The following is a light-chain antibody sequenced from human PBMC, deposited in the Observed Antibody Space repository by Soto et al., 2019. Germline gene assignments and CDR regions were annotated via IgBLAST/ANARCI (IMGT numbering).Light chain of an antibody. Sequence: DIQMTQSPSTLSASVGARVPITCRASQSISSWLAWYQQRPGKAPKILIYKASSLESGVPSRFSGSGSGTEFTLTISSLQPDDFATYYCQQYSTYTPRTFGQGTKV. V-gene: IGKV1-5*03. CDR2: KAS. J-gene: IGKJ1*01. CDR3: QQYSTYTPRT. CDR1: QSISSW.